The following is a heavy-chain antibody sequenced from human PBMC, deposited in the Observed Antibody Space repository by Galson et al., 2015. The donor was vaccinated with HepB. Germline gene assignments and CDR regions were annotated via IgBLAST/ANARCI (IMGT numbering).Heavy chain of an antibody. D-gene: IGHD2-2*01. CDR3: ARGGGSSTSSGYYYYGMDV. J-gene: IGHJ6*02. CDR2: ISAYNGNT. V-gene: IGHV1-18*04. Sequence: KVSCKASGYTFTSYGISWVRQAPGQGLEWMGWISAYNGNTNYAQKLQGRVTMTTDTSTSTAYMELRSLRSDDTAVYYCARGGGSSTSSGYYYYGMDVWGQGTTVTVSS. CDR1: GYTFTSYG.